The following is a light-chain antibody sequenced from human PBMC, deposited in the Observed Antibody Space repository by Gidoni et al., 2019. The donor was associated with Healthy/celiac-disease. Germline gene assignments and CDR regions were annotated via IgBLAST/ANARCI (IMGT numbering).Light chain of an antibody. J-gene: IGKJ1*01. CDR3: QQYGSSRT. CDR1: QSVSSSY. Sequence: EIVLTYSPGTLSLSPGERATLSCRASQSVSSSYLAWYQQKPGQAPRLLIYGASSRATGIPDRFSGSGSGTDFTLTISRLEPEDFAVYYCQQYGSSRTFGQGTKVEIK. V-gene: IGKV3-20*01. CDR2: GAS.